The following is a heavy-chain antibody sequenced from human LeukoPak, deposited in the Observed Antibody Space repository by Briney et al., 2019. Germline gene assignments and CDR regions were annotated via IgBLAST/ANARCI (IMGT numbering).Heavy chain of an antibody. V-gene: IGHV3-30*02. D-gene: IGHD2-2*01. CDR3: AKDQRRYCSSTGCYAFDY. Sequence: PGGSLRLSCAASGFTFSSYGMHWVRQAPGKGLEWVAFIRYDGSNKYYADSVKGRFTISRDNSKNTLYLQMNSLRAEDTAVYYCAKDQRRYCSSTGCYAFDYWGQGTLVTVSS. CDR1: GFTFSSYG. CDR2: IRYDGSNK. J-gene: IGHJ4*02.